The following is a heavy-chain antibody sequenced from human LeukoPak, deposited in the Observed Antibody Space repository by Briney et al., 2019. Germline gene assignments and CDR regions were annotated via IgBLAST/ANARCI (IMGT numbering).Heavy chain of an antibody. CDR2: ISYDGSNK. Sequence: PGGSLRLSCAASGFTFSSYAMHWVRQAPGKGLEWVAVISYDGSNKYYADSVKGRFTISRDNSKNTLYLQMNSLRAEDTAVYYCARDSSTLGYSSSWNFDYWGQGTLVTVSS. CDR3: ARDSSTLGYSSSWNFDY. V-gene: IGHV3-30-3*01. J-gene: IGHJ4*02. CDR1: GFTFSSYA. D-gene: IGHD6-13*01.